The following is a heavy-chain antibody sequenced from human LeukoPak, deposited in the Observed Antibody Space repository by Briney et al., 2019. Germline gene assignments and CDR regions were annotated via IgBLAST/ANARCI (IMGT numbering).Heavy chain of an antibody. V-gene: IGHV4-59*01. CDR2: IYYSGST. CDR1: GGSISSYY. D-gene: IGHD3-9*01. J-gene: IGHJ4*02. CDR3: ARAYYDILTGYYGFDY. Sequence: SETLSLTCTVSGGSISSYYWSWLRQPPGKGLGWIGYIYYSGSTNYNPSLKSRVTISVDTSKNQFSLKLSSVTAADTAVYYCARAYYDILTGYYGFDYWGQGTLVTVSS.